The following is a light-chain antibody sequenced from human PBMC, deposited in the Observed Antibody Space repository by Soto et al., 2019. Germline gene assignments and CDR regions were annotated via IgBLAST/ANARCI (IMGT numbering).Light chain of an antibody. CDR2: GAS. J-gene: IGKJ1*01. CDR3: QQSYSFLWT. CDR1: QRISTY. Sequence: DIQMTQSPSSLSASVGGRVTITCRASQRISTYLNWYQQKPGKAPNLLIYGASSLQRGVPSRFSGSGSGTDFTLTISSLQPEDSATYYCQQSYSFLWTFVQGTKVEIK. V-gene: IGKV1-39*01.